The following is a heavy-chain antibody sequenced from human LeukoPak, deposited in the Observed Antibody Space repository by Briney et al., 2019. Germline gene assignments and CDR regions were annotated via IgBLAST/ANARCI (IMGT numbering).Heavy chain of an antibody. CDR2: IYESGTT. CDR3: ARGAWATRLGS. Sequence: PSETLSLTCAVYGESLNSYYWSWVRQPPGEGLEWIGEIYESGTTEYNPSLKSRVTISMVPSKQQYSLSVSSVTAADTAVYYCARGAWATRLGSWGLGTPVIVSS. CDR1: GESLNSYY. J-gene: IGHJ4*02. V-gene: IGHV4-34*01. D-gene: IGHD2-15*01.